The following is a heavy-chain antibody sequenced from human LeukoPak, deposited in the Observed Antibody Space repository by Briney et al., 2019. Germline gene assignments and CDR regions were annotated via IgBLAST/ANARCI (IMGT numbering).Heavy chain of an antibody. D-gene: IGHD6-25*01. CDR2: ITTKANSYAT. V-gene: IGHV3-73*01. Sequence: GGSLKLPCAASGFTFSACDIHWVRQASGKGLEWVGRITTKANSYATAYAASLKGRFTISRDDSKNTAYLQMNSLRTEDTALYYCTTYKSGHYWGQGTLVTVSS. CDR3: TTYKSGHY. J-gene: IGHJ4*02. CDR1: GFTFSACD.